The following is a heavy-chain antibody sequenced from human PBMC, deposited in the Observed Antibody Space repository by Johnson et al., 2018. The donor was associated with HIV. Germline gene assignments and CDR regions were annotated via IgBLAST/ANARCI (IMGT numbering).Heavy chain of an antibody. V-gene: IGHV3-20*04. J-gene: IGHJ3*02. CDR2: INWNGDST. D-gene: IGHD5-24*01. CDR3: ARFGRGGSHAFDI. CDR1: GFTFHDYG. Sequence: MLLVESGGGVVRPGGSLRLSCAASGFTFHDYGMSWVRQAPGKGLEWVSGINWNGDSTDYADSVKGRFTVSRDSAKNSLYLQMNSLRAEDTAFYYCARFGRGGSHAFDIWGQGTMVTVSS.